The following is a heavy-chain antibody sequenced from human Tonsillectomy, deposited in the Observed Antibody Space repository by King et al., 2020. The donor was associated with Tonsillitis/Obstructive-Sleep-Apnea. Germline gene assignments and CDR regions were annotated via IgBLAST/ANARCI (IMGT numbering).Heavy chain of an antibody. J-gene: IGHJ4*02. CDR2: ISWNSGGI. V-gene: IGHV3-9*01. CDR3: AKYIGGSSSSHYYFDY. Sequence: VQLVESGGGLVQPGRSLRLSCAASGFTFDDYAMHWVRPAPGKGLEWVSGISWNSGGIGYADSVKGRFTISRDNAKNSLFLQMNSMRAEDTALYYCAKYIGGSSSSHYYFDYWGQGTLVTVSS. CDR1: GFTFDDYA. D-gene: IGHD6-6*01.